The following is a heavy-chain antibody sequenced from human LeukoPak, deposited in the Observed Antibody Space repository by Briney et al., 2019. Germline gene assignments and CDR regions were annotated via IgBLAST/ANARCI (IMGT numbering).Heavy chain of an antibody. J-gene: IGHJ4*02. CDR3: AREVGIAARPFDY. V-gene: IGHV4-61*01. CDR1: GGSVSSGSYY. D-gene: IGHD6-6*01. Sequence: SETLSLTCTVSGGSVSSGSYYWSWIRQPPGKELEWIGYIYYSGSTNYNPSLKSRVTISVDTSKNQLSLRLSSVTAADTAVYYCAREVGIAARPFDYWGQGSLVTVSS. CDR2: IYYSGST.